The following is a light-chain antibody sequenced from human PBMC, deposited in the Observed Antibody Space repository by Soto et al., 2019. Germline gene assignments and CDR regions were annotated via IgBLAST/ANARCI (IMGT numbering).Light chain of an antibody. V-gene: IGLV4-69*01. CDR2: LSSDGSH. CDR1: SGHSSYA. Sequence: QSVLTQSPSGSASLGASVKLTCTLSSGHSSYAIAWHQQQPEKGPRYLMKLSSDGSHSKGDGIPDRFSGSSSGAERYLTISSLQSEDEADYYCQTWDIGARVVFGGGTKVTIL. J-gene: IGLJ2*01. CDR3: QTWDIGARVV.